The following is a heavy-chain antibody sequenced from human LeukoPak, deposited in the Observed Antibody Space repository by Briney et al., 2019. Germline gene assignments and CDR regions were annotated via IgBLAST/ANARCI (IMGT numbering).Heavy chain of an antibody. CDR1: GFTCSSYS. J-gene: IGHJ2*01. V-gene: IGHV3-30*03. CDR3: ATGGLQTRHWYFAL. Sequence: GGSLRRSGAASGFTCSSYSRHWVRQAPGKGLEGGAVISYDGSNKYYADSGRGRFTIDRDNSKNTLYLEMTTLRTEDTAVYYCATGGLQTRHWYFALWGRGTLVTVSS. D-gene: IGHD5-18*01. CDR2: ISYDGSNK.